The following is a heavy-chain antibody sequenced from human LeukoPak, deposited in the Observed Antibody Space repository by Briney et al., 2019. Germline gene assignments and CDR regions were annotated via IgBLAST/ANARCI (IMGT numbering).Heavy chain of an antibody. CDR1: GFTFSSYW. J-gene: IGHJ4*02. CDR3: ARFQWELSDTFDY. D-gene: IGHD1-26*01. Sequence: GGSLRLSCAASGFTFSSYWMSWVRQAPGNGLKWVANIKQDGSEKYYVDSVKGRFTISRDNAKNSLYLQMNSLRAEDTAVYYCARFQWELSDTFDYWGQGTLVTVSS. CDR2: IKQDGSEK. V-gene: IGHV3-7*01.